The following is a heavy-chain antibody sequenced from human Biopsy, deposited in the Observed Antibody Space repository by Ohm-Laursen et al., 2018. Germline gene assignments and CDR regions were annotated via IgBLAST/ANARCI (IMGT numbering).Heavy chain of an antibody. CDR2: IDWDDAQ. Sequence: TQTLTLTCTLSGFSLNTRGMSVTWIRQPPGKALEWLARIDWDDAQFYSASQKARLTISKGTSGDHVVLTLSDVDPVDTGTYYCARIPIPIFSAALVYRHRRHLQGLDVWGQGTTVIVSS. CDR3: ARIPIPIFSAALVYRHRRHLQGLDV. CDR1: GFSLNTRGMS. V-gene: IGHV2-70*16. D-gene: IGHD2-21*01. J-gene: IGHJ6*02.